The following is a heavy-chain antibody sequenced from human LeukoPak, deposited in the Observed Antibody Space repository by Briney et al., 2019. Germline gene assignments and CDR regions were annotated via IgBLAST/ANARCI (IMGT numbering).Heavy chain of an antibody. CDR1: GGSFSGYY. V-gene: IGHV4-34*01. CDR2: TNHSGST. Sequence: KPSETLSLTCAVCGGSFSGYYWSWIRQPPGKGLEWIGETNHSGSTNYNPSLKSRVTISVDTSKNQFSLKLSSVTAADTAVYYCARMGAYGRWLRPGAVGYWGQGTLVTVSS. CDR3: ARMGAYGRWLRPGAVGY. J-gene: IGHJ4*02. D-gene: IGHD5-12*01.